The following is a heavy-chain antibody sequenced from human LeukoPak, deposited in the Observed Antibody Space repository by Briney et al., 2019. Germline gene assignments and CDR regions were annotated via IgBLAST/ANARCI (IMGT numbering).Heavy chain of an antibody. CDR2: INPSGGST. CDR3: ARDFKQWLVLDY. J-gene: IGHJ4*02. V-gene: IGHV1-46*01. D-gene: IGHD6-19*01. CDR1: GYTFTSYY. Sequence: ASVKVSCKASGYTFTSYYMHWVRQAPGQGLEWMGIINPSGGSTSYAQKFQGRVTMTRDMSTSTVYMELSSLRSEDTAVYYCARDFKQWLVLDYWGQGTLVTVSS.